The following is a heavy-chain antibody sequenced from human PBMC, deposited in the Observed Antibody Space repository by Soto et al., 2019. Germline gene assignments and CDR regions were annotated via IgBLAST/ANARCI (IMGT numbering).Heavy chain of an antibody. CDR1: GFSFSNYE. D-gene: IGHD1-26*01. J-gene: IGHJ4*02. CDR2: ISSSGRTI. CDR3: AWRPNTRSHHYLTFDS. V-gene: IGHV3-48*03. Sequence: GGSLRLSGGASGFSFSNYEMNWVGKCPGKGLEWVSYISSSGRTIYYADSVKGRFTISRDNAKNSLYLQMNSRRAEDTAVYYCAWRPNTRSHHYLTFDSWGQGTLVTVSS.